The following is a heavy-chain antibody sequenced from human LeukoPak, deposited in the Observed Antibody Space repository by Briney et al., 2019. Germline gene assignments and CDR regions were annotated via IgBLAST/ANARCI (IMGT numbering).Heavy chain of an antibody. CDR2: ISTSGGNT. Sequence: GGSLRLSCAGSGFTFSSNALSWVRQAPGKGLEWVSAISTSGGNTYYADSVRGRFTISRDNSKNTLYLQMNTLRAEDTAVYYCTTTKQARRYFDYWGQGTLVTVSS. CDR3: TTTKQARRYFDY. CDR1: GFTFSSNA. D-gene: IGHD1-1*01. J-gene: IGHJ4*02. V-gene: IGHV3-23*01.